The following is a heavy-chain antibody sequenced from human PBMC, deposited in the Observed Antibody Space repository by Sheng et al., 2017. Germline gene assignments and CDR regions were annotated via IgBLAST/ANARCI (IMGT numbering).Heavy chain of an antibody. J-gene: IGHJ5*02. CDR1: GGSFSGYY. Sequence: QVQLQQWGAGLLKPSETLSLTCAVYGGSFSGYYWSWIRQPPGKGLEWIGEINHSGRSNYNPSLRSRVTISVDTSKNQFSLKLNSVTAADTAVYYCARTYSSSSHLGWFDPWGQGTLVTVSS. D-gene: IGHD6-6*01. V-gene: IGHV4-34*01. CDR3: ARTYSSSSHLGWFDP. CDR2: INHSGRS.